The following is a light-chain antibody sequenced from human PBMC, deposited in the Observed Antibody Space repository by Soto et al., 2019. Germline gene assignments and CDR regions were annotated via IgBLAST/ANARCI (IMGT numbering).Light chain of an antibody. CDR2: GAS. J-gene: IGKJ2*01. CDR3: QQYGSSQYT. V-gene: IGKV3-20*01. Sequence: EIVLTQSPGTLSLSPGERATLSCRASQSVNNNYLAWYQQKPDQAPRLLIYGASIRATGIPDRFSGSGSATDFTLTITRLEPEDFAVYYCQQYGSSQYTFGQGTKLEIK. CDR1: QSVNNNY.